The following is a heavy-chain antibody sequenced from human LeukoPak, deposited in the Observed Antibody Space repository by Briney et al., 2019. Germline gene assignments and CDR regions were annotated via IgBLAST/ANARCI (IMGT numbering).Heavy chain of an antibody. CDR2: FDPEDGET. Sequence: ASVKVSCKVSGYTLTELSRRWVRQAPGKGLGWMGGFDPEDGETIYAQKFQGRVTMTEDTSTDTAYMELSSLRSEDTAVYYCATETTDYGDPVVVMDVWGKGTTVTVSS. V-gene: IGHV1-24*01. J-gene: IGHJ6*03. CDR1: GYTLTELS. CDR3: ATETTDYGDPVVVMDV. D-gene: IGHD4-17*01.